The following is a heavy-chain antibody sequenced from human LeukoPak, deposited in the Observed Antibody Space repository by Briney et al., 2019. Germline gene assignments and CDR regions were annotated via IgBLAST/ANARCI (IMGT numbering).Heavy chain of an antibody. V-gene: IGHV4-59*01. Sequence: SETLSLTCTVSAGSISSYYWSWIRQPPGKGLEWIGYIYYSGSTNYNPSLKSRVTISVDTSKNQFSLKLSSVTAADTAVYYCARAEIVGVFDIWGQGTMVTVSS. CDR3: ARAEIVGVFDI. CDR1: AGSISSYY. CDR2: IYYSGST. D-gene: IGHD5-12*01. J-gene: IGHJ3*02.